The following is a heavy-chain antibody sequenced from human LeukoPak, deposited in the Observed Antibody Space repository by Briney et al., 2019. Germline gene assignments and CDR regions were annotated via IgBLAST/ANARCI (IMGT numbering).Heavy chain of an antibody. CDR2: ISGSGGST. D-gene: IGHD3-3*01. Sequence: GGSLRLSCAASGFTFSSYAMSWVRQAPGKGLEWVSAISGSGGSTYYVDSVKGRFTITRDNSKNTLYLQMNSLRAEDTAVYYCAKNSFYDFWSGYHFDYWGQGTLVTVSS. J-gene: IGHJ4*02. V-gene: IGHV3-23*01. CDR3: AKNSFYDFWSGYHFDY. CDR1: GFTFSSYA.